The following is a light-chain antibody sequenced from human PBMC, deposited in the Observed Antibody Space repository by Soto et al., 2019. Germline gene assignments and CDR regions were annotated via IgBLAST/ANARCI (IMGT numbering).Light chain of an antibody. CDR2: EVN. J-gene: IGLJ3*02. V-gene: IGLV2-14*01. CDR3: SSFTITNTWV. Sequence: QSALTQPASVSGSPGQSIAISCTGTSSDVGGYNYVSWYQQHPGKAPKLMIYEVNNRPSGVSNRFSGSKSDNTASLTISGLQAEDEADYYCSSFTITNTWVFGGGTQLTVL. CDR1: SSDVGGYNY.